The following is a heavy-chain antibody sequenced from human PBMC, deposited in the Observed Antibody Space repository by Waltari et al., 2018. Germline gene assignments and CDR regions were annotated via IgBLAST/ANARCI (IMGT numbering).Heavy chain of an antibody. CDR1: GFTFSSYA. J-gene: IGHJ4*02. CDR2: ISGSGGST. V-gene: IGHV3-23*04. CDR3: AILRIAAAEYYFDY. D-gene: IGHD6-13*01. Sequence: EVQLVESGGGLVQPGGSLRLSCAASGFTFSSYAMSWVRQAPGKGLEWVSAISGSGGSTDYADSVKGRFTSSRDNAKNTLYLQMNSLRAEDTAVYYCAILRIAAAEYYFDYWGQGTLVIVSS.